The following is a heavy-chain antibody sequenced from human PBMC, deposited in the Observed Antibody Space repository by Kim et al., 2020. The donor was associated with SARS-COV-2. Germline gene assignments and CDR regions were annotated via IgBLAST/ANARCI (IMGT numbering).Heavy chain of an antibody. CDR3: ARGCGSSITIFGVVIMGGNWFDP. V-gene: IGHV1-46*01. CDR2: INPSGGST. D-gene: IGHD3-3*01. J-gene: IGHJ5*02. Sequence: ASVKVSCKASGYTFTSYYMHWVRQAPGQGLEWMGIINPSGGSTSYAQKFQGRVTMTRDTSTSTVYMELSSLRSEDTAVYYCARGCGSSITIFGVVIMGGNWFDPWGQGTLVTVSS. CDR1: GYTFTSYY.